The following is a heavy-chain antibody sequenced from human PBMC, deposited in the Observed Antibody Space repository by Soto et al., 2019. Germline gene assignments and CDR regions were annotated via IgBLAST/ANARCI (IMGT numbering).Heavy chain of an antibody. CDR2: IIPISGTA. D-gene: IGHD3-9*01. CDR3: AKGGVFSTFDY. J-gene: IGHJ4*02. Sequence: VASVKVSFKASGGTFSRYAISWLRQAPGQGLEWMGGIIPISGTANYAQKFQGRVTITADESTSTAYMELSSLRSEDTAVYYCAKGGVFSTFDYWGQGTLVTVS. CDR1: GGTFSRYA. V-gene: IGHV1-69*13.